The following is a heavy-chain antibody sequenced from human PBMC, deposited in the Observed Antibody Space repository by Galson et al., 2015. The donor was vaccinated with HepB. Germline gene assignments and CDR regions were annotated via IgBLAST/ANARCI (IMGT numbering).Heavy chain of an antibody. CDR2: ISTTDNTI. V-gene: IGHV3-48*02. CDR1: GFPFSNYS. CDR3: ARDGLPYSSSWYYYDY. Sequence: SLRLSCAASGFPFSNYSMNWVRQAPGKGLEWVSYISTTDNTIYYADSVKGRFTISRDNAKNSLYLQMNSLRDEDTAVYYCARDGLPYSSSWYYYDYWSQGTLVTVSS. J-gene: IGHJ4*02. D-gene: IGHD6-13*01.